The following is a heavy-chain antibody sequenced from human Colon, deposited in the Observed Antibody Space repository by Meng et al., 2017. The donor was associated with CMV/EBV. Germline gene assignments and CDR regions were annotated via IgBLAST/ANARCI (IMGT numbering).Heavy chain of an antibody. CDR3: ARGLYGSGRHQIDY. CDR1: GGSFSGYY. CDR2: INHSGST. D-gene: IGHD3-10*01. Sequence: VQLQQGGAGLWKPSETLSLTCAVYGGSFSGYYWSWIRQPPGKGLEWIGEINHSGSTNYNPSLKSRVTISVDTSKNQFSLKLSSVTAADTAVYYCARGLYGSGRHQIDYWGQGTLVTVSS. J-gene: IGHJ4*02. V-gene: IGHV4-34*01.